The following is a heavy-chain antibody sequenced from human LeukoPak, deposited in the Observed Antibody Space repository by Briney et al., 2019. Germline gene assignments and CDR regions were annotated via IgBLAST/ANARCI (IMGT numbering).Heavy chain of an antibody. CDR2: IIPIFGTA. Sequence: GASVKVSCKASGGTFSSYAISWVRQAPGQGLEWMGGIIPIFGTANYAQKFQGRVMITADESTSTAYMELSSLRSEDTAVYYCARDGQWLARGYFDYWGQGTLVTVSS. CDR3: ARDGQWLARGYFDY. CDR1: GGTFSSYA. J-gene: IGHJ4*02. V-gene: IGHV1-69*13. D-gene: IGHD6-19*01.